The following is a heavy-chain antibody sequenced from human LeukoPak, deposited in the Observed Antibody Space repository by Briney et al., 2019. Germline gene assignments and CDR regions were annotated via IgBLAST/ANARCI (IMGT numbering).Heavy chain of an antibody. D-gene: IGHD3-10*01. J-gene: IGHJ4*02. CDR3: ATRPPGETYIAVFDW. CDR1: GLTFRNHA. V-gene: IGHV3-23*01. CDR2: ICSGVST. Sequence: ETGGSLRLSCVASGLTFRNHAMSWVRQAPGKGLEWVSGICSGVSTYHAESVKGRLTISRDNSKNTLYLQMNSLRAEDTALYYCATRPPGETYIAVFDWWGQGTLVTVSS.